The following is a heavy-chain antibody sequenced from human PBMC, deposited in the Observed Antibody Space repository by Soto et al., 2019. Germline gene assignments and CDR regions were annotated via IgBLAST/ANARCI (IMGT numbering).Heavy chain of an antibody. CDR2: ISGSGSST. J-gene: IGHJ4*02. CDR3: AKAWGIDY. V-gene: IGHV3-23*01. CDR1: GFTFSSYT. D-gene: IGHD3-16*01. Sequence: VQLLESGGGLVEPGGSRRLSCAASGFTFSSYTMSWVRQAPGKGLEWVSTISGSGSSTYSADSVKGRFTISSDNSKMFLYVQRSSLRVEETAMYYCAKAWGIDYWGQGTLVTVSS.